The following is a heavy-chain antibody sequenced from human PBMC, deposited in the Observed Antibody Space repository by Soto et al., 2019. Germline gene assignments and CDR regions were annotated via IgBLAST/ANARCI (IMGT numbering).Heavy chain of an antibody. CDR1: GGSISSGSYY. D-gene: IGHD6-19*01. Sequence: PSGTLALTCTVSGGSISSGSYYWGWIRQPPGKGLEWIGSMYYSGSTYYNPSLKSRVTISVDTSKNQFSLKLSSVTAADTAVYYCARHSASGWYPYYFDYWGQGTLVTVSS. CDR3: ARHSASGWYPYYFDY. V-gene: IGHV4-39*01. CDR2: MYYSGST. J-gene: IGHJ4*02.